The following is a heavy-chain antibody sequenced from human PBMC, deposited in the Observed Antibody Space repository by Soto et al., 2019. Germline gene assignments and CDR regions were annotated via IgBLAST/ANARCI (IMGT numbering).Heavy chain of an antibody. V-gene: IGHV1-69*01. D-gene: IGHD3-10*01. CDR1: GGTFSSYA. CDR2: IIPIFGTA. Sequence: QVQLVQSGAEVKKPGSTVEVSYKASGGTFSSYAISWVRQAPGQGLEWLGGIIPIFGTANYAQKFQGRVTMTSDETTSTAYMELSSLRSEDTAVYYCARDGEGYNWFDPWGQGTLITVS. J-gene: IGHJ5*02. CDR3: ARDGEGYNWFDP.